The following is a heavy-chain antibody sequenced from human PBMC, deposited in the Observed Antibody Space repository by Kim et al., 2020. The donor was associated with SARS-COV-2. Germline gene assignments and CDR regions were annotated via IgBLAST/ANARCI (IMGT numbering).Heavy chain of an antibody. CDR3: AKDLNQDSSGTYPYLYYYFGMDV. CDR2: ISYDGSNK. J-gene: IGHJ6*02. CDR1: GFTFSSYG. D-gene: IGHD3-10*01. V-gene: IGHV3-30*18. Sequence: GGSLRLSCAASGFTFSSYGMHWVRQAPGKGLEWVAVISYDGSNKYYADSVKGRFTISRDNSKNTLYLQMNSLRADDTAVYYCAKDLNQDSSGTYPYLYYYFGMDVWGQGTTVIVSS.